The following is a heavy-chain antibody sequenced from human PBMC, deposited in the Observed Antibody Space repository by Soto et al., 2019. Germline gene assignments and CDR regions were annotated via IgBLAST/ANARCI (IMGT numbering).Heavy chain of an antibody. CDR1: GGSISSYY. CDR2: IYYSGST. CDR3: ARATMVRGLSY. Sequence: SETLSLTCTVSGGSISSYYWSWIRQPPGKGLEWIGYIYYSGSTNYNPSLKSRVTISVDTSKNQFSLKLSSVTAADTAVYYCARATMVRGLSYWGQGTLVTVSS. V-gene: IGHV4-59*01. J-gene: IGHJ4*02. D-gene: IGHD3-10*01.